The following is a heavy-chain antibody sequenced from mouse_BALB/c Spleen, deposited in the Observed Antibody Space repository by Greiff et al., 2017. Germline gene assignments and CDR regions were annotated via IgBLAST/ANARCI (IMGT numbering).Heavy chain of an antibody. CDR3: ARYGNYYFDY. CDR1: GYAFSSYW. CDR2: IYPGDGDT. Sequence: VQLVESGAELVRPGSSVKISCKASGYAFSSYWMNWVKQRPGQGLEWIGQIYPGDGDTNYNGKFKGKATLTADKSSSTAYMQLSSLTSEDSAVYFCARYGNYYFDYWGQGTSVTVSS. V-gene: IGHV1-80*01. D-gene: IGHD2-1*01. J-gene: IGHJ4*01.